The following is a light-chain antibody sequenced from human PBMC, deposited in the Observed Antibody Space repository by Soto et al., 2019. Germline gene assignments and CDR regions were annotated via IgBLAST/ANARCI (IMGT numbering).Light chain of an antibody. Sequence: QSVLTQPASVSGCPGQSISISCTGTSSDVGSYNLVSWYQQHPGTAPKLMIYEGSKRPSGVSNRFSGSKSGNTASLTISGLQDEDEADYYCCSYAGSSTYVFGTGTKVTVL. CDR1: SSDVGSYNL. CDR2: EGS. J-gene: IGLJ1*01. CDR3: CSYAGSSTYV. V-gene: IGLV2-23*01.